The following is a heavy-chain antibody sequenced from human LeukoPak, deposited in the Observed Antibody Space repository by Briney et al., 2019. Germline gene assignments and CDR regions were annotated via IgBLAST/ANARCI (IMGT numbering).Heavy chain of an antibody. Sequence: SQTLSLTCTVSGGSISSGSYYWSWIRQPAGKGLEWIGRIYTSGSTNYNPSLKSRVTISVDTSKNQFSLKLSSVTAADTAVYYCARLNTYSSSWYAYWYFDLWGRGTLVTVSS. D-gene: IGHD6-13*01. CDR3: ARLNTYSSSWYAYWYFDL. J-gene: IGHJ2*01. V-gene: IGHV4-61*02. CDR2: IYTSGST. CDR1: GGSISSGSYY.